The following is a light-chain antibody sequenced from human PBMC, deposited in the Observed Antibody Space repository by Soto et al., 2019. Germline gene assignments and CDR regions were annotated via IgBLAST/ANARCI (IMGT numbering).Light chain of an antibody. J-gene: IGKJ5*01. CDR3: QQYGSSIT. CDR1: QSVSSSY. V-gene: IGKV3-20*01. CDR2: AAS. Sequence: EIVLTQSPGPLSLSPGERVTLSGRDSQSVSSSYLAWSQQKPGQAPRVLIYAASNTATGIPDRFGGSWSGIDFTLTIYRLAPEDSAVYYYQQYGSSITFGQGTRLEIK.